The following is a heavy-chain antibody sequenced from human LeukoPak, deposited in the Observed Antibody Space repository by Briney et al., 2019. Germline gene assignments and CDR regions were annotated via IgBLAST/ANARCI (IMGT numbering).Heavy chain of an antibody. J-gene: IGHJ4*02. V-gene: IGHV4-34*01. D-gene: IGHD3-22*01. CDR3: ARGTDYYDSSGYSGLYYFDY. Sequence: PSETLSLTCAVYGGSFSGYYWSWIRQPPGKGLEWIGEINHSGSTNYNPSLKSRVTISVDTSKNQFSLKLSSVTAADTAVYYCARGTDYYDSSGYSGLYYFDYWGQGTLVTVSS. CDR1: GGSFSGYY. CDR2: INHSGST.